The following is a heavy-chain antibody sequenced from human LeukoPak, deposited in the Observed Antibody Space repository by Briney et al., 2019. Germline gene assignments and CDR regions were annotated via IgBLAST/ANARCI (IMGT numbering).Heavy chain of an antibody. CDR2: IRYDGSNK. CDR3: AKDGVVVVPAAIDLAEYFQH. V-gene: IGHV3-30*02. Sequence: PGGSLRLSCAASGFTFSSYGMHWVRQAPGKGLEWVAFIRYDGSNKYYADSVKGRFTISRDNSKNTLYLQMNSLRAEDTAVYYCAKDGVVVVPAAIDLAEYFQHWGQGTLVTVSS. D-gene: IGHD2-2*01. CDR1: GFTFSSYG. J-gene: IGHJ1*01.